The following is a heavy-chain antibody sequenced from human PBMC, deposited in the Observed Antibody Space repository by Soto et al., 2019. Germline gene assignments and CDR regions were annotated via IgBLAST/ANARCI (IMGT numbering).Heavy chain of an antibody. J-gene: IGHJ5*02. CDR2: ISSSSSTI. Sequence: EVQLVESGGGLVQPGGSLRLSCAASGFTFSTYSMNWVRQAPGKGLEWVSYISSSSSTIYYADSVKGRFTISRDNGQEPLDLQMNSLRGQGPAVYYCIGDGGATDWFDPWGQGTLVTVSS. CDR3: IGDGGATDWFDP. V-gene: IGHV3-48*01. D-gene: IGHD1-26*01. CDR1: GFTFSTYS.